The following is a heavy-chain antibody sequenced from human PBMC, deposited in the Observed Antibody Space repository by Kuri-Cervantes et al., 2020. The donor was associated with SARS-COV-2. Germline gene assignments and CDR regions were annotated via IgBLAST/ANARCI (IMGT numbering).Heavy chain of an antibody. J-gene: IGHJ4*02. D-gene: IGHD1-1*01. CDR3: VRDGDHWNFDY. Sequence: GGSLRLSCEASGFTFSGHWIHWVRQAPGKGLVWVSRINPDGIYTNNADSVKGRFTLSRDNAKNMLCLQMNSLRAEDTAVYYCVRDGDHWNFDYWGQGTLVTVSS. CDR1: GFTFSGHW. CDR2: INPDGIYT. V-gene: IGHV3-74*01.